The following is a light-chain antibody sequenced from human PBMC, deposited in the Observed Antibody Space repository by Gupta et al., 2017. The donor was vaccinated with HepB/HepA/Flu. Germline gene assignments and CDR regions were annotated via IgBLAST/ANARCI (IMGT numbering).Light chain of an antibody. CDR1: SSDIGTYDL. V-gene: IGLV2-23*02. CDR2: EVT. CDR3: CAYGGIVSMVG. J-gene: IGLJ2*01. Sequence: QSALTQPASVSGPPGQSITISCTGTSSDIGTYDLVSWYQQHPGKAPKLMIYEVTKRPSGVSNRFSGSKSGNRASLTISGLQAEDEADYDCCAYGGIVSMVGFGGGTKLTVL.